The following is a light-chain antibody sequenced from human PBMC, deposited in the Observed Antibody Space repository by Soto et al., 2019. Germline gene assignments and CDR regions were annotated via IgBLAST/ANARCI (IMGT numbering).Light chain of an antibody. J-gene: IGKJ5*01. Sequence: EIVLTQSPATLSLSPGERATLSCRASPSVTNFLAWYQQKPGQAPRLLIYGAFNRATGIPARFRGSGSGTDFTLTISSLEPEDSAVYYCQQRNVWPPVTFGQGTRLETK. V-gene: IGKV3-11*01. CDR2: GAF. CDR3: QQRNVWPPVT. CDR1: PSVTNF.